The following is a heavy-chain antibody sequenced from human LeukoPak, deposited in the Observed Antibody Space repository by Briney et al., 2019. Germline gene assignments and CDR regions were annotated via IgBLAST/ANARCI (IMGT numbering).Heavy chain of an antibody. CDR1: SGSISSYY. Sequence: SETLSLTCIVSSGSISSYYWSWIRQPPGKGLEWIGSIENSGTTNYNPSLKSRVTISVDTSKNQFSLKLSSVTAADTAVYYCARVVRDSSGWYHFDYWGQGTLVTVSS. D-gene: IGHD6-19*01. V-gene: IGHV4-59*01. CDR3: ARVVRDSSGWYHFDY. J-gene: IGHJ4*02. CDR2: IENSGTT.